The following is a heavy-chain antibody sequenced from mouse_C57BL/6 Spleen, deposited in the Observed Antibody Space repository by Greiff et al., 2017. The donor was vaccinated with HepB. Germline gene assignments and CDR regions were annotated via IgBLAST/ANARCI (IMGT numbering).Heavy chain of an antibody. V-gene: IGHV1-12*01. D-gene: IGHD1-1*01. Sequence: QVQLKESGAELVRPGASVKMSCKASGYTFTSYNMHWVKQTPRQGLEWIGAIYPGNGDTSYNQKFKGKATLTVDKSSSTAYMQLSSLTSEDSAVYFCARPYYGSSYEWFAYWGQGTLVTVSA. J-gene: IGHJ3*01. CDR1: GYTFTSYN. CDR3: ARPYYGSSYEWFAY. CDR2: IYPGNGDT.